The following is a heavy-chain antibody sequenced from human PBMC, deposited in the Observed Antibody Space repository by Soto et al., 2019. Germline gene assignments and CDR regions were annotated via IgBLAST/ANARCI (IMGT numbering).Heavy chain of an antibody. CDR2: IIPIFGTA. V-gene: IGHV1-69*06. CDR3: AGEGEMATITVRRYYFDY. J-gene: IGHJ4*02. CDR1: GGTFSSYA. Sequence: SVKVSCKASGGTFSSYAISWVRQAPGQGLEWMGGIIPIFGTANYAQKFQGRVTITADKSTSTAYMELSSLRSEDTAVYYCAGEGEMATITVRRYYFDYWGQGTLVTVSS. D-gene: IGHD5-12*01.